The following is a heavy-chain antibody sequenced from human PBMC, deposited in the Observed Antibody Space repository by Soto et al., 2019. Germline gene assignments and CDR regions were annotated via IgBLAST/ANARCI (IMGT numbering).Heavy chain of an antibody. Sequence: QVQLQESGPGLVKPSQTLSLTCTVSGGSISSGGYYWSWIRQHPGKGLEWIGYIYYSGSTYYNPSLTSRVTISVDTSKNQFSLKLSSVTAADTAVYYCVSRTVTSSRVRPFDYWGQGTLVTVSS. CDR2: IYYSGST. V-gene: IGHV4-31*03. CDR1: GGSISSGGYY. J-gene: IGHJ4*02. D-gene: IGHD4-17*01. CDR3: VSRTVTSSRVRPFDY.